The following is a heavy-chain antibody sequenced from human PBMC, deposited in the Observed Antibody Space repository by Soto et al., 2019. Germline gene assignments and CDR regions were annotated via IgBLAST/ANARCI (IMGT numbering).Heavy chain of an antibody. CDR1: GFTFSSYA. Sequence: GGSLRLSCAASGFTFSSYAMHWVRQAPGKGLEWVAVISYDGSNKYYADSVKGRFTISRDNSKNTLYLQMNSLRAEDTAVYYCARDNRDGYNYLQDAFDSWGQGTTVTVSS. D-gene: IGHD5-12*01. J-gene: IGHJ3*02. CDR2: ISYDGSNK. CDR3: ARDNRDGYNYLQDAFDS. V-gene: IGHV3-30-3*01.